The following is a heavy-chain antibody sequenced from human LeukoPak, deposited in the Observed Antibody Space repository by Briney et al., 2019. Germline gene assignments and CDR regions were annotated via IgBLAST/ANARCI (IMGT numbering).Heavy chain of an antibody. D-gene: IGHD2/OR15-2a*01. CDR1: GVSISNYC. J-gene: IGHJ5*02. CDR3: AGPLSFP. V-gene: IGHV4-4*07. Sequence: SETVSLTCTVCGVSISNYCWSWLRPPAGKGLEWVGRIYTSGRTNYNPSLKSRITMSVDTSKNQFSLKLNSVTAANTAVYYCAGPLSFPWGQGTLVTVSS. CDR2: IYTSGRT.